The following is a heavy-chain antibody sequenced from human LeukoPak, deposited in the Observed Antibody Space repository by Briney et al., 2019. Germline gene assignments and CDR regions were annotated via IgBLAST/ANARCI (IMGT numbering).Heavy chain of an antibody. CDR3: ARGGCSSTSCRRYFDY. V-gene: IGHV6-1*01. CDR2: TYYKSKWYN. CDR1: GDIVSSNSAA. Sequence: SQTLSLTCAISGDIVSSNSAAWNWIRQSPSRGLEWLGRTYYKSKWYNDYAVSVKSRMTINPDTSKNHFSLQLNSVTPEDTAVYYCARGGCSSTSCRRYFDYWGQGTLVTVSS. J-gene: IGHJ4*02. D-gene: IGHD2-2*01.